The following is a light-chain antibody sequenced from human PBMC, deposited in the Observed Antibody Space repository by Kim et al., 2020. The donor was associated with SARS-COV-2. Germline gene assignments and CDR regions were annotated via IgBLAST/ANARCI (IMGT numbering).Light chain of an antibody. CDR2: GKN. V-gene: IGLV3-19*01. J-gene: IGLJ1*01. CDR1: SLRSYY. CDR3: NSRDSTGNHPHV. Sequence: SSELTQDPAVSVALGQTVRITCQGDSLRSYYASWYQQKPGQAPLLVIYGKNNRPSGIPDRFSGSSSGATASLTITGARAEDEADYYCNSRDSTGNHPHVF.